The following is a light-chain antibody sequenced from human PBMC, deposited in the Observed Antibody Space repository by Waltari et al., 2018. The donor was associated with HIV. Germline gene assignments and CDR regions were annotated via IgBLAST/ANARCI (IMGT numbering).Light chain of an antibody. Sequence: QSALSQPASVSGSPGQSITISCPGTIRDIGSYTLLSWYQQYPGRAPKLIIYEVNKRPSGVSDRFSGSKSGNRASLTVAGVKVEDEADYYCCSYAGGRVFVLFGGGTRLTV. J-gene: IGLJ2*01. V-gene: IGLV2-23*02. CDR1: IRDIGSYTL. CDR2: EVN. CDR3: CSYAGGRVFVL.